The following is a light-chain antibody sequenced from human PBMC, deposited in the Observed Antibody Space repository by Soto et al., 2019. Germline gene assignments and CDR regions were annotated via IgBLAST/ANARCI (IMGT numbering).Light chain of an antibody. J-gene: IGKJ5*01. CDR3: QQYENLPT. Sequence: DIQMTPSPSSLSASVGDRVTITFQASQNINNYLNWYQQKPGRAPKLLIYDASNLEAGVPSRLRGGGSGTDFTFTIRRLQPEDIATYYCQQYENLPTFGQGTRLEIK. V-gene: IGKV1-33*01. CDR2: DAS. CDR1: QNINNY.